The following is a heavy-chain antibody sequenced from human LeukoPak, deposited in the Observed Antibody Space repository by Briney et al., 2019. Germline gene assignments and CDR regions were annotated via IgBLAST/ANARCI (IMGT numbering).Heavy chain of an antibody. CDR3: AKNSGYSSSSGYYYYMDV. CDR1: GFTFSSYG. D-gene: IGHD6-13*01. J-gene: IGHJ6*03. V-gene: IGHV3-23*01. Sequence: GGSLRLSCAASGFTFSSYGMHWVRQAPGKGLEWVSAISGSGGTTYYADSVKGRFTISRDNSKNTLYLQRNSLTAEDTAVYYCAKNSGYSSSSGYYYYMDVWGKGTTVTVSS. CDR2: ISGSGGTT.